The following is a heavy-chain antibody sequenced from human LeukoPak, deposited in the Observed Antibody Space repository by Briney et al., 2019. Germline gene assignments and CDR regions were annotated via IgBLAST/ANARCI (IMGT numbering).Heavy chain of an antibody. CDR3: ARHSKGWYYDILTGYYELTPSSPYYFDY. CDR2: IYYSGST. J-gene: IGHJ4*02. D-gene: IGHD3-9*01. Sequence: SETLSLTCTVSGGSISSSSYYWGWIRRPPGKGLEWIGSIYYSGSTYYNPSLKSRVTISVDTSKNQFSLKLSSVTAADTAVYYSARHSKGWYYDILTGYYELTPSSPYYFDYWGQGTLVTVSS. V-gene: IGHV4-39*01. CDR1: GGSISSSSYY.